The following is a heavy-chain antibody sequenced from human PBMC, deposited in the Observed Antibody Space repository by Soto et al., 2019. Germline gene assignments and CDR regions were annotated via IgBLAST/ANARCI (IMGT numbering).Heavy chain of an antibody. CDR3: TTLLGLLDAFDI. CDR1: GFTFSNAW. J-gene: IGHJ3*02. D-gene: IGHD1-26*01. V-gene: IGHV3-15*01. CDR2: IKSKTDGGTT. Sequence: LRLSCAASGFTFSNAWMSWVRQAPGKGLEWVGRIKSKTDGGTTDYAAPVKGRFTISRDDSKNTLYLQMNSLKTEDTAVYYCTTLLGLLDAFDIWGQGTMVTVSS.